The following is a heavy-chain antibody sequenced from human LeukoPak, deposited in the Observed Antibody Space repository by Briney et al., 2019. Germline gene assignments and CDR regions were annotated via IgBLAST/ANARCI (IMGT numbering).Heavy chain of an antibody. CDR3: ASGEEPTTLDY. D-gene: IGHD2-21*01. CDR2: IYTSGST. Sequence: PSETLSLTCTVSGGSITSYYWSWIRQPAGKGLEWIGRIYTSGSTNYNPSLKSRVTMSVDTSKNQFSLKLSSVTAADTAVYYCASGEEPTTLDYWGQGTLVTVSS. V-gene: IGHV4-4*07. J-gene: IGHJ4*02. CDR1: GGSITSYY.